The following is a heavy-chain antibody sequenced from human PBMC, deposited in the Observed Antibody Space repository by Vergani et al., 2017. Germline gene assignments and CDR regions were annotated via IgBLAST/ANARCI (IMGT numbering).Heavy chain of an antibody. J-gene: IGHJ6*02. V-gene: IGHV4-39*07. CDR1: GGSISSSSYY. CDR3: ARGSWIQPSRYGMDV. D-gene: IGHD5-18*01. Sequence: QLQLQESGPGLVKPSETLSLTCTVSGGSISSSSYYWGWIRQPPGKGLEWIGSIYYSGSTNYNPSLKSRVTISVDTSKNQFSLKLSSVTAADTAVYYCARGSWIQPSRYGMDVWGQGTTVTVSS. CDR2: IYYSGST.